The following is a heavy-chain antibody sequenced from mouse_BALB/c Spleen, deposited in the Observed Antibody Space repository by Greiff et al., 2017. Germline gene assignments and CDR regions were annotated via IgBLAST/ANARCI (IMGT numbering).Heavy chain of an antibody. CDR2: ISTYYGDA. J-gene: IGHJ2*01. Sequence: QVQLKQSGAELVRPGVSVKISCKGSGYTFTDYAMHWVKQSHAKSLEWIGVISTYYGDASYNQKFKGKATMTVDKSSSTAYMELARLTSEDSAIYYCARGGGKGYYFDYWGQGTTLTVSS. V-gene: IGHV1S137*01. CDR3: ARGGGKGYYFDY. D-gene: IGHD1-1*02. CDR1: GYTFTDYA.